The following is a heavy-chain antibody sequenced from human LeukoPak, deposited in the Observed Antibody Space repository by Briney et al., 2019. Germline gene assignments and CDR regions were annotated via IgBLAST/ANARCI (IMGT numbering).Heavy chain of an antibody. CDR3: ARGVTMVRGVHDY. CDR2: ISGSGGRT. D-gene: IGHD3-10*01. CDR1: GFTFSSHA. Sequence: PGGSLRLSCAASGFTFSSHAMSWVRQAPGKGLEWVSTISGSGGRTYYADSVKGRFTISRDNAKNSLYLQMNSLRAEDTAVYYCARGVTMVRGVHDYWGQGTLVTVSS. V-gene: IGHV3-23*01. J-gene: IGHJ4*02.